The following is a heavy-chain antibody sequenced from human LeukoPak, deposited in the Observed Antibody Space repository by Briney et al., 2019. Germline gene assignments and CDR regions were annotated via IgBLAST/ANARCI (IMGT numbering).Heavy chain of an antibody. CDR3: TRHTSPTFDY. V-gene: IGHV1-8*01. CDR1: GYTFTSHD. D-gene: IGHD2-2*01. CDR2: INPRTGDR. Sequence: GASVKVSCKASGYTFTSHDINWVRQASGQWPEWMGWINPRTGDRGYAQKFQGRVTITRSTSMNTAYMELSSLRSEDTAVYYCTRHTSPTFDYWGQGTLVTVSS. J-gene: IGHJ4*02.